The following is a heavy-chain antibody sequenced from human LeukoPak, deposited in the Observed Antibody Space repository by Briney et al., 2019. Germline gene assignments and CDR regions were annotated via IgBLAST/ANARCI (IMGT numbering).Heavy chain of an antibody. CDR2: IYHSGST. CDR3: ARALTTVTQYYFDY. D-gene: IGHD4-17*01. CDR1: GGTISRINW. J-gene: IGHJ4*02. V-gene: IGHV4-4*02. Sequence: SETLSLTCAVSGGTISRINWWSWVRQPPGKGLEWIGEIYHSGSTNYNPSLKSRVNISVDKSKNQFSLKLSSVTAADTAVYYCARALTTVTQYYFDYWGQGTLVTVSS.